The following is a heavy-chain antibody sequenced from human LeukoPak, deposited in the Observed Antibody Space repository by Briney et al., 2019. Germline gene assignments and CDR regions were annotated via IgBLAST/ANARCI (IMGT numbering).Heavy chain of an antibody. CDR2: IGGSGGST. V-gene: IGHV3-23*01. CDR3: AKGSSSGSFSVFDY. J-gene: IGHJ4*02. D-gene: IGHD3-10*01. CDR1: GVTFSSYA. Sequence: GGSLRLSCAASGVTFSSYAMSWVRQAPGGGVEWVSGIGGSGGSTYYADSVEGRFTISRDNSKNTLYLQMNSLRAEDTAVYYCAKGSSSGSFSVFDYWGQGALVPVSS.